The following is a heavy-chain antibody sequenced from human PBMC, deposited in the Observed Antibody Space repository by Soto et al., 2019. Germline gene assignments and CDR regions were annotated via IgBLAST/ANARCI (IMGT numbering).Heavy chain of an antibody. CDR2: IKSKTDGGTT. CDR3: TTAPYGDYVNYYYGMDV. V-gene: IGHV3-15*07. Sequence: GGSLRLSCAASGFTFSNAGVNWVRQAPGKGREWVGRIKSKTDGGTTDYAAPVKGRFTISRDDSKNTLYLQMNSLKTEDTAVYYCTTAPYGDYVNYYYGMDVWGQGTTVTVSS. D-gene: IGHD4-17*01. J-gene: IGHJ6*02. CDR1: GFTFSNAG.